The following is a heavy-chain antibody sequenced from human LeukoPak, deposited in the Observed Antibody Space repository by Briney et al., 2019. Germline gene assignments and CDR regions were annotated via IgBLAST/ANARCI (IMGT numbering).Heavy chain of an antibody. V-gene: IGHV3-21*01. D-gene: IGHD6-19*01. J-gene: IGHJ4*02. CDR1: GFTFSSYS. CDR3: AKAGPYSSGWYYFDY. Sequence: PGGSLRLSCAASGFTFSSYSMNWVRQAPGKGLEWVSSISSSSSYIYYADSVKGRFTISRDNAKNSLYLQMNSLRAEDTAVYYCAKAGPYSSGWYYFDYWGQGTLVTVSS. CDR2: ISSSSSYI.